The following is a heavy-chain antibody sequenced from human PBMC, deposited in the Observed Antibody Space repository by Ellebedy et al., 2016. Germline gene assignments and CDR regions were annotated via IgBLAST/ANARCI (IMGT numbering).Heavy chain of an antibody. J-gene: IGHJ4*02. V-gene: IGHV3-23*01. Sequence: GESLKISCAASGFTFSTYAMNWVRQAPGKGLEWVSAISGSGASTYYADSVKGRFTISRDNSKNTLYLQMNSLRAEDTAVYYCAKDGQTGFLSSGWFRPDFWGQGTLVTVSS. CDR3: AKDGQTGFLSSGWFRPDF. CDR2: ISGSGAST. D-gene: IGHD6-19*01. CDR1: GFTFSTYA.